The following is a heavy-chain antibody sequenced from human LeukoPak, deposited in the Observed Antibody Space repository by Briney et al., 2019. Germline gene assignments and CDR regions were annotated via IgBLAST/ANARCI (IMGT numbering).Heavy chain of an antibody. CDR3: ARLTYDILTGTHPNLDY. V-gene: IGHV4-59*08. CDR2: IYYSGST. CDR1: GGSISSYY. D-gene: IGHD3-9*01. Sequence: PSETLSLTCTVSGGSISSYYWSWIRQPPGKGLEWIEYIYYSGSTNYNPSLKSRVTISVDTSKNQFSLKLSSVTAADTAVYYCARLTYDILTGTHPNLDYWGQGTLVTVSS. J-gene: IGHJ4*02.